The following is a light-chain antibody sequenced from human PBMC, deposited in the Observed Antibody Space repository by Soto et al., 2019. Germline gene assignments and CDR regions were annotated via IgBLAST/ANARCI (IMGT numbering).Light chain of an antibody. V-gene: IGLV2-11*01. CDR3: CSYAGTNTFV. Sequence: QSALTQPPSVSVSPGQSVTISCAGTSSDVGGFNDVSWYQQHPGTVPKLIIFDVAKRPSGVPSRFSGSKSANTASLTISGLQADDEADYYCCSYAGTNTFVFGGGTKLTVL. CDR1: SSDVGGFND. J-gene: IGLJ2*01. CDR2: DVA.